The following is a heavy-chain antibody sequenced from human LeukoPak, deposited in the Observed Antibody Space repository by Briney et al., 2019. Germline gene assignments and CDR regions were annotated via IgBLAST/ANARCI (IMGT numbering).Heavy chain of an antibody. J-gene: IGHJ4*02. V-gene: IGHV6-1*01. D-gene: IGHD3-22*01. CDR1: GDSVSSNSAA. CDR2: TYYRSKWSN. CDR3: ARYYYDSRGYYYYYFDY. Sequence: SQTLSLTCAISGDSVSSNSAAWNWIRQSPSRGLEWLGRTYYRSKWSNDYAVSVKSRITINPDTSRNQFSLQLDSVTPEDTAVYYCARYYYDSRGYYYYYFDYWGQGTLVTVSS.